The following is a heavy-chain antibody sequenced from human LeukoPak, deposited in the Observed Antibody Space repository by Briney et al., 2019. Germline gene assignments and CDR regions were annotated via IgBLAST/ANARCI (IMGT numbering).Heavy chain of an antibody. CDR2: IKQDGSEK. CDR3: ARDGVYCSSTSCLNYYYYYMDV. CDR1: GFTFSSYW. J-gene: IGHJ6*03. D-gene: IGHD2-2*01. Sequence: PGGSLRLSCAASGFTFSSYWMSWVRQAPGKGLEWVANIKQDGSEKYYVDSVKGRFTISRDNAKNSLYLQMNSLRAEATAVSYCARDGVYCSSTSCLNYYYYYMDVWGTGTPVTVSS. V-gene: IGHV3-7*01.